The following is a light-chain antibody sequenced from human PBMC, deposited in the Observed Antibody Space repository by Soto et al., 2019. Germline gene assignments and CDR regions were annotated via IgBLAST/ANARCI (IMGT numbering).Light chain of an antibody. J-gene: IGKJ4*01. CDR2: GAS. CDR3: QQYKNWPLT. CDR1: QSVSSN. Sequence: EIVMTQSPATLSVSPGGRATLSCRASQSVSSNLAWYQQKPGQAPRLLIYGASTRATGFPARFSGSGSGTEFTRTISSLQSEDFAVYYCQQYKNWPLTFGGGTKGEIK. V-gene: IGKV3-15*01.